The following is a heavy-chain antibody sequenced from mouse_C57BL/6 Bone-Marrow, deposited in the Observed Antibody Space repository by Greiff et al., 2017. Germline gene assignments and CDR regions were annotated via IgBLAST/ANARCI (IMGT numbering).Heavy chain of an antibody. CDR3: ARVYDYDVGY. CDR2: IYPRSGNT. V-gene: IGHV1-81*01. CDR1: GYTFTSYG. J-gene: IGHJ2*01. Sequence: VKLVESGAELARPGASVKLSCKASGYTFTSYGISWVKQRTGQGLEWIGEIYPRSGNTYYNEKFKGKATLTADKSSSTAYMELRSLTSEDSAVYFCARVYDYDVGYWGQGTTLTVSS. D-gene: IGHD2-4*01.